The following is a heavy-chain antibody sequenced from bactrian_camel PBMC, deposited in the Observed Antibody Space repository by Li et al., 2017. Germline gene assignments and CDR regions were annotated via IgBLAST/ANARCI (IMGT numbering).Heavy chain of an antibody. CDR3: AAAEPCALIWPTAVGSVGD. CDR1: GHTYCGIA. Sequence: VQLVESGGGSVQAGGSLKLSCAASGHTYCGIAMSWYRQAPGKERELVSRIGSDGSATYADSVKGRFTISQDNAKNTVYLQMNSLKPEDSAMYYCAAAEPCALIWPTAVGSVGDWGRGTQVTVS. J-gene: IGHJ4*01. D-gene: IGHD2*01. V-gene: IGHV3S53*01. CDR2: IGSDGSA.